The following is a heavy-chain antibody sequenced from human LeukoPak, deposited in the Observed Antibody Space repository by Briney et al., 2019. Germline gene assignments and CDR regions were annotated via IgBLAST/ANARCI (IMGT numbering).Heavy chain of an antibody. D-gene: IGHD3-22*01. CDR3: AREAYYDSSGYLNWFDP. V-gene: IGHV4-34*01. Sequence: PSETLSLTCAVYGGSFSGYYWSWIRQPPGKGLEWIGEINHSGSTNYNPSLKSRVTISVGTSKNQFSLKLSSVTAADTAVYYCAREAYYDSSGYLNWFDPWGQGTLVTVSS. J-gene: IGHJ5*02. CDR2: INHSGST. CDR1: GGSFSGYY.